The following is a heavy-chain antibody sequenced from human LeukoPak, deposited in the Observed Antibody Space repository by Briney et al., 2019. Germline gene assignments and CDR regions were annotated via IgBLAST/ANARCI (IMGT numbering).Heavy chain of an antibody. CDR2: INHSGST. J-gene: IGHJ4*02. Sequence: SETLSLTCAVYGGSFSGYCWSWIRQPPGKGLEWIGEINHSGSTNYNPSLKSRVTISVDTSKNQFSLKLSSVTAADTAVYYCARGPPYGSGSYDYWGQGTLVTVSS. V-gene: IGHV4-34*01. CDR1: GGSFSGYC. CDR3: ARGPPYGSGSYDY. D-gene: IGHD3-10*01.